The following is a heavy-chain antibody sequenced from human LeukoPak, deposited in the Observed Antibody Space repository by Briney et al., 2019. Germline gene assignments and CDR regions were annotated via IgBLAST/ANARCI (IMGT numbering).Heavy chain of an antibody. CDR1: RFTFSGYW. Sequence: PGGSLRLSCAASRFTFSGYWMSWVRQSPGKGLEWVANIKEDGSEKNYVDSVKGRFTFSRDNAKSSLYLQMSSLRDEDTAVYYCVRGGGRFEHWGQGTLVTVSS. D-gene: IGHD1-26*01. V-gene: IGHV3-7*01. J-gene: IGHJ5*02. CDR3: VRGGGRFEH. CDR2: IKEDGSEK.